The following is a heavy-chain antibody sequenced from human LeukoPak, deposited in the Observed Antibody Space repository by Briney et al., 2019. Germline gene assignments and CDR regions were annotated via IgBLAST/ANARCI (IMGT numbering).Heavy chain of an antibody. J-gene: IGHJ4*02. CDR1: GGSISSSSYY. CDR3: ARSLSGSYPTYYFDY. Sequence: SETLSLTCTVSGGSISSSSYYWGWIRQPPGKGLEWLGSINYSGSTSYNLSLKNRVTLSVDTSKNQFSLKLSSVTAADTAVYYCARSLSGSYPTYYFDYWGQGTLVTVSS. CDR2: INYSGST. V-gene: IGHV4-39*01. D-gene: IGHD1-26*01.